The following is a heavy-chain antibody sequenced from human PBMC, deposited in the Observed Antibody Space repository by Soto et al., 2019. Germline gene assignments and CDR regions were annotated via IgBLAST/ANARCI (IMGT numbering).Heavy chain of an antibody. V-gene: IGHV4-31*03. CDR2: IYYSGST. CDR3: ARDGVSVHAFDI. Sequence: SETLSLTCTVSGGSISSGGYYWIWIRQHPGKGLEWIGYIYYSGSTYYNPSLKSRVTISVDTSKNQFSLKLSSVTAADTAVYYCARDGVSVHAFDIWGQGTMVTVSS. J-gene: IGHJ3*02. CDR1: GGSISSGGYY. D-gene: IGHD3-16*01.